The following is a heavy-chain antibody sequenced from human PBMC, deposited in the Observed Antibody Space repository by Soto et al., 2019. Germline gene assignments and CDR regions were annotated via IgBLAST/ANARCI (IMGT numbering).Heavy chain of an antibody. V-gene: IGHV1-18*04. D-gene: IGHD3-3*01. Sequence: QLQLVQSGGEVKKPGASVRVSCEAYGYPFSKYGISWIRQAPWQGLEWMGWIKPDNGNTDFAQKFTGRVTMTTDTSSNPAYMELRSLRSDDTVVYYCATAVDSRFDPGGQGTLVSVSS. J-gene: IGHJ5*02. CDR3: ATAVDSRFDP. CDR1: GYPFSKYG. CDR2: IKPDNGNT.